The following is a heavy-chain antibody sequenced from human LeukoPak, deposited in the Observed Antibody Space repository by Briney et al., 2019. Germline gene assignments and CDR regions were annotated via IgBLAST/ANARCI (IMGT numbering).Heavy chain of an antibody. CDR1: GGSFSGYY. J-gene: IGHJ3*02. CDR2: INHSGST. CDR3: ARAPGYSSSSNAFDI. D-gene: IGHD6-13*01. V-gene: IGHV4-34*01. Sequence: PSETLSLTCAVYGGSFSGYYWSWIRQPPGKGLEWIGEINHSGSTNYNPSLKSRVTISVDTSKNQFSLKLSSVTAADTAVYYCARAPGYSSSSNAFDIWGQGTMITVSS.